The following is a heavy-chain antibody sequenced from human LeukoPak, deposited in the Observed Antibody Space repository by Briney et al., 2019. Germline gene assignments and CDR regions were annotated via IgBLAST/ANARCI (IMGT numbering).Heavy chain of an antibody. CDR3: ARDHASSGSPPGIHYFDY. D-gene: IGHD1-26*01. J-gene: IGHJ4*02. V-gene: IGHV4-59*12. CDR2: IYYSGST. CDR1: GGSISSYY. Sequence: PSETLSLTCTVSGGSISSYYWSWIRQPPGKGLEWIGYIYYSGSTYYNPSLKSRVTISVDTSKNQFSLKLSSVTAADTAVYYCARDHASSGSPPGIHYFDYWGQGTLVTVSS.